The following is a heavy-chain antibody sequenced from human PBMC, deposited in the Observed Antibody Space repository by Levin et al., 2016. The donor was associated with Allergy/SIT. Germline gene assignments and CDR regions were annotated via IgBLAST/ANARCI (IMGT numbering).Heavy chain of an antibody. CDR1: GDSISSSNYY. V-gene: IGHV4-39*01. Sequence: SETLSLTCTVSGDSISSSNYYWGWIRQPPGKGLEWIGSIYYSGSTQYNPSLKSRVTVSLDTSKNHFSLTLSSVTAADTAVYYCARHGQNDYGDNSPGFDPWGQGTLVTVSS. CDR3: ARHGQNDYGDNSPGFDP. D-gene: IGHD4-23*01. J-gene: IGHJ5*02. CDR2: IYYSGST.